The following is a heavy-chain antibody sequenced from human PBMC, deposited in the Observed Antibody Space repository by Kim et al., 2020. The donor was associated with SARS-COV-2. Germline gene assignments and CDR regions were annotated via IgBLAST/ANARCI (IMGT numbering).Heavy chain of an antibody. CDR3: TRGTQNGASYSDN. CDR2: IKTDGSDT. V-gene: IGHV3-74*01. D-gene: IGHD2-8*01. CDR1: GFTFKNYW. J-gene: IGHJ4*02. Sequence: GGSLRLSCAASGFTFKNYWMHWVRQAPGKGLEWVSRIKTDGSDTYYADSVRGRFTISRDNANNALTLQINSLRVEDTATYYCTRGTQNGASYSDNWGQGALVTVSS.